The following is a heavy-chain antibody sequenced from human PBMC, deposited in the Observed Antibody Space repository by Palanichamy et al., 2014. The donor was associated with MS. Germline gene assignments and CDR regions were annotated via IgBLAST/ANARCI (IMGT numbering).Heavy chain of an antibody. J-gene: IGHJ4*02. CDR2: INPNSGSA. CDR3: AREYDSGGYYSKPFDY. D-gene: IGHD3-22*01. V-gene: IGHV1-46*01. Sequence: QVQLVQSGAEVKKPGASVTVSCKASGYIFTSYYTHWVRQAPGQGLEWMGTINPNSGSANYAQQFQDRATMTWDTSTSTLYMELSSLRSEDTAVYYCAREYDSGGYYSKPFDYWGQGTLVTVSS. CDR1: GYIFTSYY.